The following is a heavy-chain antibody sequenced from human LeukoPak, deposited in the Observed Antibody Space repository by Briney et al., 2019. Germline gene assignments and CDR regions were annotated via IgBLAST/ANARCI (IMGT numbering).Heavy chain of an antibody. CDR3: ARVYYDRLTGYPGWIY. V-gene: IGHV4-4*02. CDR1: GGSTSSSNG. J-gene: IGHJ4*02. D-gene: IGHD3-9*01. CDR2: IYHSGST. Sequence: SGTLSPTCAVSGGSTSSSNGWSWVRQPPGQGLEWIGEIYHSGSTNCHPSLKSRVTISVDSSKNQFSLKLSSVTAADTAVYYCARVYYDRLTGYPGWIYWGQGTLVTVSS.